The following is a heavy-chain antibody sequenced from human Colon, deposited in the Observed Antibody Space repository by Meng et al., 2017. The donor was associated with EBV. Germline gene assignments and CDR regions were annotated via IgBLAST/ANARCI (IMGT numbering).Heavy chain of an antibody. V-gene: IGHV4-31*03. CDR3: ARTNYGDYNWFDP. D-gene: IGHD4-17*01. CDR2: IYYSGST. Sequence: QVQLQESGPGLVKPSQXLSPTCPVSGGSISSGGFYWSWIRQHPGKGLEWIGYIYYSGSTYYNPSLRSRVAISIDTSKNQFSLKLTSVTAADTAVYFCARTNYGDYNWFDPWGQGTLVTVSS. CDR1: GGSISSGGFY. J-gene: IGHJ5*02.